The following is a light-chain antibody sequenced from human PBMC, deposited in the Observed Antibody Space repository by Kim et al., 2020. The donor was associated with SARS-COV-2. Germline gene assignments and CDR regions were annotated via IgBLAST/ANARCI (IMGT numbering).Light chain of an antibody. Sequence: QSALTQPASVSGSHGQSITISFTGTKSDVGGYDYVSWYQQFPGKAPKLMIYDVNKRPSGVSNRFSGSKSGNTASLTISGLQAEDEADYYCSSYTSSSPYVFGIGTKVTVL. CDR3: SSYTSSSPYV. V-gene: IGLV2-14*03. J-gene: IGLJ1*01. CDR2: DVN. CDR1: KSDVGGYDY.